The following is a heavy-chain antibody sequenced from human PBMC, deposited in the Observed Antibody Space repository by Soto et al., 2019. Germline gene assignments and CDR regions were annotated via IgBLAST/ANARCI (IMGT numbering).Heavy chain of an antibody. V-gene: IGHV4-31*03. CDR3: ARDVSGSYRGIIYQHAFDI. CDR2: IYYSGST. Sequence: SETLSLTCTVSGGSISSGGYYWSWIRQHPGKGLEWIGYIYYSGSTYYNPSLKSRVTISVDTSKNQFSLKLSSVTAADTAVYYCARDVSGSYRGIIYQHAFDIWGQGTMVTVSS. CDR1: GGSISSGGYY. J-gene: IGHJ3*02. D-gene: IGHD1-26*01.